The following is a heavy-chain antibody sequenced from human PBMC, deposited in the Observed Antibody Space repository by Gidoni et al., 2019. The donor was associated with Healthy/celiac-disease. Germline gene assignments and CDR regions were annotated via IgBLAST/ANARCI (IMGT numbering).Heavy chain of an antibody. Sequence: QVQLVQSGAEVKKPGSSVKVSCKASGGTFSSYAISWVRPAPGQGLGRTGGIIPIIGTGNYAQKFQGRDTIAADESTSTDYMELSRLRSEDTAVYYCESGIVGVPAAARHDAFDIWGQGTMVTVSS. CDR2: IIPIIGTG. V-gene: IGHV1-69*01. CDR3: ESGIVGVPAAARHDAFDI. D-gene: IGHD2-2*01. CDR1: GGTFSSYA. J-gene: IGHJ3*02.